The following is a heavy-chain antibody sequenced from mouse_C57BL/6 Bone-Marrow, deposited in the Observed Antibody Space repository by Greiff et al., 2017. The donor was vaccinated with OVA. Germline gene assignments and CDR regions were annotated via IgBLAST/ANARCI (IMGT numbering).Heavy chain of an antibody. V-gene: IGHV1-7*01. D-gene: IGHD2-12*01. CDR2: INPSSGYT. J-gene: IGHJ1*03. Sequence: VQLQQSGAELAKPGASVKLSCKASGYTFTSYWMHWVKQRPGQGLEWIGYINPSSGYTKYNQKFKDKATLTADKSSSTAYMQLSSLTYEDSAVYYCASSYDVFYWYVDVWGTGTTVTVSS. CDR3: ASSYDVFYWYVDV. CDR1: GYTFTSYW.